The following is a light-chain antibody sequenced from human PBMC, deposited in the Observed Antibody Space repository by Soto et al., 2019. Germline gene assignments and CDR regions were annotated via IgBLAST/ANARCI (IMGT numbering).Light chain of an antibody. CDR2: AAS. CDR3: QHGYVAPYS. V-gene: IGKV1-39*01. J-gene: IGKJ2*03. CDR1: QDINVY. Sequence: DIQMTQSPSSVSASIGDTVTITSRASQDINVYLNWYQQKPGEVPKLLIYAASTLHSGVPSRFTGSGSETDFTLTIRSLQPEDFATYYCQHGYVAPYSFGQGTKVDIK.